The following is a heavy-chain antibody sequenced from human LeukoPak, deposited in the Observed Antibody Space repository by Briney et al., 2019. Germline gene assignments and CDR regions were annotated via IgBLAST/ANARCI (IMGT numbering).Heavy chain of an antibody. J-gene: IGHJ4*02. Sequence: SETLSLTCAVSGYSISSGYYWGWIRQPPGKGLEWIGIIFHSGSTYYNPSPKSRVTISVDTSRNQFSLNLRSVTAADTAVYYCARDGLGSYPSEFDYWGQGTLVTVSS. CDR2: IFHSGST. D-gene: IGHD1-26*01. CDR3: ARDGLGSYPSEFDY. CDR1: GYSISSGYY. V-gene: IGHV4-38-2*02.